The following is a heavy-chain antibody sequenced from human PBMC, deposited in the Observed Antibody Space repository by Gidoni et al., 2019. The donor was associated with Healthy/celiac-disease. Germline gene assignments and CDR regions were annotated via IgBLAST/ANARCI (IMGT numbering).Heavy chain of an antibody. Sequence: QVQLVESGGGVVQPGRSLRLSCAASGFIFSSYAMHWVRQAPGKGLEWVAVISYDGSNKYYADSVKGRFTISRDNSKNTLYLQMNSLRAEDTAVYYCARDRMIVVVIDPYYYGMDVWGQGTTVTVSS. D-gene: IGHD3-22*01. CDR1: GFIFSSYA. J-gene: IGHJ6*02. CDR3: ARDRMIVVVIDPYYYGMDV. V-gene: IGHV3-30-3*01. CDR2: ISYDGSNK.